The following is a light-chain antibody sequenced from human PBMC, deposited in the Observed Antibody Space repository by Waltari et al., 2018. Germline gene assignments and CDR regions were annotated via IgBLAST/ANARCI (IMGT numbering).Light chain of an antibody. Sequence: DIQMTQSPSSLPASVGHRVTITCRASQSISSFLGWYQQTPGKAPNLLIFAASTLQSGVPSRFSGSGSGTDFTLTISSLKAEDFATYYCQQTYTTPYTYGQGTKLEIK. J-gene: IGKJ2*01. V-gene: IGKV1-39*01. CDR3: QQTYTTPYT. CDR1: QSISSF. CDR2: AAS.